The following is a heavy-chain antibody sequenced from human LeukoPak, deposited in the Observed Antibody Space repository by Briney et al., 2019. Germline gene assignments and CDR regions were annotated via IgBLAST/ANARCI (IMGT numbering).Heavy chain of an antibody. D-gene: IGHD2-15*01. CDR2: IYHSGSS. J-gene: IGHJ5*02. CDR1: GYSISSGYY. CDR3: ARAASRSNTWFDP. V-gene: IGHV4-38-2*01. Sequence: PSETLSLTCAVSGYSISSGYYWAWIRQPPGKGLEWIGIIYHSGSSYYNPSLKSRVTLAVDTSKNQFSLKLSSVTAADTAVYYCARAASRSNTWFDPWGQGALVTVSS.